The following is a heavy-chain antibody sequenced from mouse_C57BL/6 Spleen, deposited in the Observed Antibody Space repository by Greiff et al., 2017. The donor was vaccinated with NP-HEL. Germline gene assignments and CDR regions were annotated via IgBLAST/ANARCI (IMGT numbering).Heavy chain of an antibody. V-gene: IGHV1-82*01. CDR3: ARFLLSAMDY. CDR1: GYAFSSSW. CDR2: IYPGDGDP. D-gene: IGHD2-10*01. J-gene: IGHJ4*01. Sequence: VQLQQSGPELVKPGASVKISCKASGYAFSSSWMNWVKQRPGKGLEWIGRIYPGDGDPNYNGKFQGKGTLTADKSSSTAYMQLSSLTSEDSAVYFCARFLLSAMDYWGKGTSVTVSS.